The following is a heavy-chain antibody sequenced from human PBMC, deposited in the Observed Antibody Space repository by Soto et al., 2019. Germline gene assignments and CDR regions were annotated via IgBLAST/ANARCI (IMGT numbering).Heavy chain of an antibody. J-gene: IGHJ4*02. CDR1: GGIFSTYA. V-gene: IGHV1-69*13. CDR3: ARAGTRGGRNWNDY. Sequence: SVKVSCKASGGIFSTYAISWLRQAPGQGLEWMGGIIPLFGTPNYAQRFQGRVTITADESTSTAYMELSRLRSEDTAVYYCARAGTRGGRNWNDYWGQGSLVTVSS. D-gene: IGHD1-1*01. CDR2: IIPLFGTP.